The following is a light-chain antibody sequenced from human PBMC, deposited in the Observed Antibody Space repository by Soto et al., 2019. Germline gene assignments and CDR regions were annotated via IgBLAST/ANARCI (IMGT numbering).Light chain of an antibody. J-gene: IGLJ2*01. V-gene: IGLV4-69*01. CDR2: VNSDGSH. CDR3: QTWGTGIRV. CDR1: SGYSSYA. Sequence: QLVLTQSPSASASLGASVKLTCTLSSGYSSYAIAWHQQQPEKGPRYLMKVNSDGSHTKGDGIPDRFSASSSGAERYLTISSLQSEDEADYYCQTWGTGIRVFGGGTKVTVL.